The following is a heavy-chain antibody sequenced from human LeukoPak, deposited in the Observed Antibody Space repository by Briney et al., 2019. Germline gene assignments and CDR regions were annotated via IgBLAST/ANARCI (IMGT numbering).Heavy chain of an antibody. D-gene: IGHD1-14*01. CDR1: GFSFSTYA. CDR2: ISGNGGST. CDR3: AKGHSRAGIITNFDY. Sequence: PGGSLRLSCAASGFSFSTYAMTWVRQAPGKGLEWVSGISGNGGSTYYAGSVKGRFTISRDNSKNTLSLQMNTLRAEGTALYYCAKGHSRAGIITNFDYWGQGTLVTVSS. V-gene: IGHV3-23*01. J-gene: IGHJ4*02.